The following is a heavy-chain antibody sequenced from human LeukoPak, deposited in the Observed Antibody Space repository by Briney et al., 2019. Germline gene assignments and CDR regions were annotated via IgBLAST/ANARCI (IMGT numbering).Heavy chain of an antibody. V-gene: IGHV2-5*02. CDR2: IYWDDDK. D-gene: IGHD3-10*01. J-gene: IGHJ5*02. CDR1: GFSLSTSGVG. CDR3: AHSLLLWFRELNWFDP. Sequence: SGPTLVKPTQTLTLTCTFSGFSLSTSGVGVGWIRQPPGKALEWLALIYWDDDKRYSPSLKSRLTITKDTSKNQVVLTMTNMDPVDTATYYCAHSLLLWFRELNWFDPWGQGTLVTVSS.